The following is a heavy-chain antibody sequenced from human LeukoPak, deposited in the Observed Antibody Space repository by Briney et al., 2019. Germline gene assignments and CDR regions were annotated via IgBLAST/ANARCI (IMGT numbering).Heavy chain of an antibody. V-gene: IGHV4-39*07. CDR3: ARGSYDSLGAWFDP. CDR2: IYYSGST. Sequence: SETLSLTCTVSGGPIRTYQWSWIRQPPGKGLEWIGSIYYSGSTYYNPSLKSRVTISVDTSKNQFSLKLSSVTAADTAVYYCARGSYDSLGAWFDPWGQGTLVTVSS. CDR1: GGPIRTYQ. D-gene: IGHD3-22*01. J-gene: IGHJ5*02.